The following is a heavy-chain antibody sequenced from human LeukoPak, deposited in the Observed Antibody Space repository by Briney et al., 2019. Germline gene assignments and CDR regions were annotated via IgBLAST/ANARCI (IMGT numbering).Heavy chain of an antibody. D-gene: IGHD4-17*01. CDR2: IYSGNKT. J-gene: IGHJ4*02. V-gene: IGHV3-66*01. CDR3: ARAPLTTVTTSDY. CDR1: GFTVSSNY. Sequence: GGSLRLSCAASGFTVSSNYMSWVRQAPGRGLEWVSVIYSGNKTYYADSVKGRFIISRDNSKNTVYLQMNSLRAEDTAVYYCARAPLTTVTTSDYWGQGTLVTVSS.